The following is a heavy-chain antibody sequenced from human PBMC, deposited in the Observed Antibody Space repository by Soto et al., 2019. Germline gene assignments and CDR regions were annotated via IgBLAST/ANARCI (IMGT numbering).Heavy chain of an antibody. CDR3: ARDKRHSSGWYGANY. J-gene: IGHJ4*02. Sequence: SETLSLTCTVSGGSISSYYWSWIRQPPGKGLEWIGYIYYSGSTNYNPSLKSRVTISVDTSKNQFSLKLSSVTAADTAVYYCARDKRHSSGWYGANYWGQGTLVTVSS. CDR2: IYYSGST. D-gene: IGHD6-19*01. CDR1: GGSISSYY. V-gene: IGHV4-59*01.